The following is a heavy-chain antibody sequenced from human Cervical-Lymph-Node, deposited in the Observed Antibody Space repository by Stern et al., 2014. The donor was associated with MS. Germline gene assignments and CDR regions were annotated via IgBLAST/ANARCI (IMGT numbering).Heavy chain of an antibody. CDR1: GFTFNYYW. V-gene: IGHV3-7*01. Sequence: EDQLVESEGGLVQPGGSLRLSCAASGFTFNYYWMSWVRQAPGKGLEWVANIKEDGSEKYYADSVRGRFTISRDNAKNSLSLQMNSVRVEDTAVYYCARVEYGERHWGQGTLVTVSS. D-gene: IGHD4-17*01. J-gene: IGHJ4*02. CDR3: ARVEYGERH. CDR2: IKEDGSEK.